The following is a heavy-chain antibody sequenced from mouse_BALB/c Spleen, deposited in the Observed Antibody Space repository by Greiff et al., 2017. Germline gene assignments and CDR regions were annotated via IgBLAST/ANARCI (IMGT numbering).Heavy chain of an antibody. V-gene: IGHV1-63*01. J-gene: IGHJ3*01. CDR3: ARMTGGIAY. CDR2: IYPGSGNT. D-gene: IGHD3-2*01. CDR1: GYAFTNYW. Sequence: QVQLQQSGAELVRPGTSVKISCKASGYAFTNYWIGWVKQRPGHGLEWIGEIYPGSGNTYYNEKFKGKATLTADKSSSTAYMQRSSLTSEDSAVYFLARMTGGIAYWGQGTLVTVSA.